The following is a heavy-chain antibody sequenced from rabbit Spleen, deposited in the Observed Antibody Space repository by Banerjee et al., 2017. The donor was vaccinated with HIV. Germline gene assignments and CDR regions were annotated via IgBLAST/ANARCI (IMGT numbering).Heavy chain of an antibody. CDR2: IYAGSSGNT. V-gene: IGHV1S45*01. CDR1: GIDFSSNA. Sequence: QQQLEESGGGLVKPGGTLTLTCKASGIDFSSNAMCWVRQAPGKGLELIACIYAGSSGNTYYASWAKGRFTISKTSSTTVTLQMTSLTAADTATYFCARDLDTGNNYQLYCFDLWGPGTLVTVS. D-gene: IGHD8-1*01. CDR3: ARDLDTGNNYQLYCFDL. J-gene: IGHJ4*01.